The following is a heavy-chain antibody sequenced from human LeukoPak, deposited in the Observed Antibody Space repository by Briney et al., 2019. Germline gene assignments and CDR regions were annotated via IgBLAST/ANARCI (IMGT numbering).Heavy chain of an antibody. V-gene: IGHV1-46*01. J-gene: IGHJ4*02. CDR3: ARDQDSIGYGENLY. Sequence: GASVKVSCKASGGTFSSYAISWVRQAPGQGLEWMGRINPSGGGTSYAQKFQGRVTMTRDMSTSTVYMELSSLRSEDTAVYYCARDQDSIGYGENLYWGQGILVTVSS. CDR2: INPSGGGT. D-gene: IGHD5-18*01. CDR1: GGTFSSYA.